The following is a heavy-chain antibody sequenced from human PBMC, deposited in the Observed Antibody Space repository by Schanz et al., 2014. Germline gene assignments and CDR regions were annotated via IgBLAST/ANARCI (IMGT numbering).Heavy chain of an antibody. CDR1: GFTFSSYA. CDR3: ARDRRFFDRDDLYYFDS. V-gene: IGHV3-30-3*01. D-gene: IGHD3-3*01. J-gene: IGHJ4*02. CDR2: ISYDGSNK. Sequence: VQLVESGGGLVKPGGSLRLSCAASGFTFSSYAMSWVRQAPGKGLEWVAVISYDGSNKYYADSVKGRFTISRDNSKNTLYLQMNTLRAEDTAVYYCARDRRFFDRDDLYYFDSWGQGTLVTVSS.